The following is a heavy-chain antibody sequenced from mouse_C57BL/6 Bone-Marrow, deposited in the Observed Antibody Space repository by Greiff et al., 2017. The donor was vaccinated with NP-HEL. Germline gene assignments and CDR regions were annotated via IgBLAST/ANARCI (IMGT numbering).Heavy chain of an antibody. CDR1: GFTFSSYG. D-gene: IGHD2-4*01. Sequence: VQLKESGGDLVKPGGSLKLSCAASGFTFSSYGMSWVRQTPDKRLEWVATISSGGSYTYYPDSVKGRFTISRDNAKNTLYLQMSSLKSEDTAMYYCASIYYDYLYAMDYWGQGTSVTVSS. J-gene: IGHJ4*01. CDR3: ASIYYDYLYAMDY. V-gene: IGHV5-6*01. CDR2: ISSGGSYT.